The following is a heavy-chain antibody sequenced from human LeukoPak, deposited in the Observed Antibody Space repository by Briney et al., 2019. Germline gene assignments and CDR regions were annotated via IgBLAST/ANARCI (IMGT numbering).Heavy chain of an antibody. CDR3: AKDSDDSSGYDY. CDR1: GFTFSSYG. J-gene: IGHJ4*02. CDR2: IRYDGSNK. Sequence: GGSLRLSCAASGFTFSSYGMHWVRQAPGKGLEWLAFIRYDGSNKYYADSVKGRFTISRDNSKNTLYLQMNSLRAEDTAVYYCAKDSDDSSGYDYWGQGTLVAVSS. V-gene: IGHV3-30*02. D-gene: IGHD3-22*01.